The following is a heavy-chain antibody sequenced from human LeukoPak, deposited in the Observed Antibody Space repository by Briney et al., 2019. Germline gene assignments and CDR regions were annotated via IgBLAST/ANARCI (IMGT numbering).Heavy chain of an antibody. Sequence: GGSLRLSCAASGFTFSVYAMTWVRQSPGKGLEWVSAISGSGATTYYADSVKGRFTISRDNSKNTLYLQMNSLRAEDTAVYYCAKERTNFDYWGQGTLITVSS. CDR2: ISGSGATT. CDR1: GFTFSVYA. J-gene: IGHJ4*02. D-gene: IGHD2-8*01. CDR3: AKERTNFDY. V-gene: IGHV3-23*01.